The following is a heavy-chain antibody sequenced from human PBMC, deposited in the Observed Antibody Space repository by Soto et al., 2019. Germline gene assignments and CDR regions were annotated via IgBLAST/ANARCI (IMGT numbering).Heavy chain of an antibody. CDR3: ARAFSTTTAYFYYYDH. J-gene: IGHJ4*02. D-gene: IGHD1-1*01. CDR1: GGSFTGYY. CDR2: INHSGTT. V-gene: IGHV4-34*01. Sequence: SETLSLTCAVYGGSFTGYYWTWIRQSPRKGLEWIGEINHSGTTRYNPSLESRVIVSVDTSKKQFSLNLSFVTAADTAVYYCARAFSTTTAYFYYYDHWGQGTQVTVSS.